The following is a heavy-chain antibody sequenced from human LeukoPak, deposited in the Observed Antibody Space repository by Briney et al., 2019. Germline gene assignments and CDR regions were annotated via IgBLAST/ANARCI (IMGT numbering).Heavy chain of an antibody. CDR2: IDPSDSYT. Sequence: PGESLKISCKGSGYSFTSYWTSWVRQMPGKGLEWMGRIDPSDSYTNYSPSFQGHVTISADKSISTAYLQWSSLKASDTAMYYCARHGYCSSTSCYSPEWAFDIWGQGTMVTVSS. CDR1: GYSFTSYW. D-gene: IGHD2-2*03. V-gene: IGHV5-10-1*01. J-gene: IGHJ3*02. CDR3: ARHGYCSSTSCYSPEWAFDI.